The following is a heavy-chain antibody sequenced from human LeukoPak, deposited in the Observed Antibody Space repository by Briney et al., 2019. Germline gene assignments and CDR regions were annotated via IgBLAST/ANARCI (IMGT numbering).Heavy chain of an antibody. J-gene: IGHJ4*02. CDR1: GGSISSSNW. Sequence: NPSETLSLTCAVSGGSISSSNWWSWVRQPPGKGLEWIGEIYHSGSTNYNPSLKSRVTISVDKSKNQFSLKLSSVTAADTAVYYCARAGRDGYNFGGNYFDYWGQGTLVTVSS. CDR3: ARAGRDGYNFGGNYFDY. V-gene: IGHV4-4*02. D-gene: IGHD5-24*01. CDR2: IYHSGST.